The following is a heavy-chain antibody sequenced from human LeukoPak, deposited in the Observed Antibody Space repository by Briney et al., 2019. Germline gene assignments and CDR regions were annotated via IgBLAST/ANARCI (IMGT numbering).Heavy chain of an antibody. D-gene: IGHD3-22*01. V-gene: IGHV4-61*02. CDR2: IYTSGST. CDR1: GGSISSGNYY. J-gene: IGHJ4*02. Sequence: PSETLSLTCTVSGGSISSGNYYWSWIRKPAGKGLEWIGRIYTSGSTNYNPSLKSRVTISVDTSKNQFSLKLSSVTAADTAVYYCAREGDYYDTSGTLDYWGQGTLVTVSS. CDR3: AREGDYYDTSGTLDY.